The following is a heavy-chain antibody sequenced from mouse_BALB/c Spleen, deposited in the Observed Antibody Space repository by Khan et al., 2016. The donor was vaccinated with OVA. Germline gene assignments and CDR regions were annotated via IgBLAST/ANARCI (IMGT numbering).Heavy chain of an antibody. CDR3: ARPSYDPRDFEV. CDR2: IAPANGNT. CDR1: GFTIKDTY. J-gene: IGHJ1*01. Sequence: EVQLVESGAELVKPGASVKLSCTASGFTIKDTYLHWVKQRPEQGLEGIGRIAPANGNTQYDPKLQGKATIISDTSSNTSYLQLNSLTSEDTAVYYCARPSYDPRDFEVWGEGTTVTVSS. D-gene: IGHD2-3*01. V-gene: IGHV14-3*02.